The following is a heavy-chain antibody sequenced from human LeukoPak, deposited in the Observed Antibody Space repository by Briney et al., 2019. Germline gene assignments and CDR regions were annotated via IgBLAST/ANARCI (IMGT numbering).Heavy chain of an antibody. CDR3: ARDTSSYYYGSGSFDY. J-gene: IGHJ4*01. CDR1: GFIFSSYA. D-gene: IGHD3-10*01. V-gene: IGHV3-30*04. Sequence: GGSLRLSCAASGFIFSSYAMHWVRRAPGKGLEWVAVLSYDGSNTYYRDSVRGRFTISRDNSKNTLYLQMDSLRAEDTAVYYCARDTSSYYYGSGSFDYWAQGTLVTVSS. CDR2: LSYDGSNT.